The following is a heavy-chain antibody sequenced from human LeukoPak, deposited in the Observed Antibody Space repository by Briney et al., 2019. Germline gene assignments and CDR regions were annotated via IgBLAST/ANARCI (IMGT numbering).Heavy chain of an antibody. CDR2: IYPGDSDT. J-gene: IGHJ6*02. Sequence: GESLKISCKGSGYSFTSYWIGWVRQMPGKGLEWMGIIYPGDSDTRYSPSFQGQVTISADKSISTAYLQWTSLKASDIAMYYCARGLDAAMWPPTYHYYAMDVWGQGTTVTVSS. V-gene: IGHV5-51*01. CDR3: ARGLDAAMWPPTYHYYAMDV. CDR1: GYSFTSYW. D-gene: IGHD5-18*01.